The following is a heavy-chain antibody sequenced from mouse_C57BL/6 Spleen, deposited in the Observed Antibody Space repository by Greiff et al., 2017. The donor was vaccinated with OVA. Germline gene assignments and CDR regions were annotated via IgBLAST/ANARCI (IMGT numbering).Heavy chain of an antibody. CDR1: GFTFSSYG. D-gene: IGHD1-1*01. CDR3: ARTGGSSYEYFDY. Sequence: ESGGDLVKPGGSLKLSCAASGFTFSSYGMSWVRQTPDKRLEWVATISSGGSYTYYPDSVKGRFTISRDNAKNTLYLQMSSLKSEDTAMYYCARTGGSSYEYFDYWGQGTTLTVSS. V-gene: IGHV5-6*01. J-gene: IGHJ2*01. CDR2: ISSGGSYT.